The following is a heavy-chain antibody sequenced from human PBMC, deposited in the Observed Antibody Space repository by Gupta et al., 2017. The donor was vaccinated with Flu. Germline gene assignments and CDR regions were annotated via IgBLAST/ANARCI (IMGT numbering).Heavy chain of an antibody. V-gene: IGHV3-7*01. D-gene: IGHD4-17*01. CDR1: GFTLSDYW. J-gene: IGHJ5*01. CDR2: KSRDGSVI. CDR3: AGDVGSGDYDS. Sequence: VQLVESGGGLVQPGGSLRLPCGASGFTLSDYWMSWVRQAPGKGPELVANKSRDGSVINYMDFVRGRCTISRDNAKNAVYFQMSSLRVDDTAVYYCAGDVGSGDYDSWGQGTRGTVSS.